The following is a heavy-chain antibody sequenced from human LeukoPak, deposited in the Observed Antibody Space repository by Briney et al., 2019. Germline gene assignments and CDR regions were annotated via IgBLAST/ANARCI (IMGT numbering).Heavy chain of an antibody. D-gene: IGHD2-15*01. CDR3: ARDAHCTGVSCYSPYNWFDP. J-gene: IGHJ5*02. Sequence: SETLSLTCTVSGGSINSSSYYWGWIRQPPGKGLEWIGSIYFSGTTYYNPSLQSRVTISVDTAKNQFSLKVTSVTAADTAAYYCARDAHCTGVSCYSPYNWFDPWGQGTLVTVSS. CDR2: IYFSGTT. V-gene: IGHV4-39*07. CDR1: GGSINSSSYY.